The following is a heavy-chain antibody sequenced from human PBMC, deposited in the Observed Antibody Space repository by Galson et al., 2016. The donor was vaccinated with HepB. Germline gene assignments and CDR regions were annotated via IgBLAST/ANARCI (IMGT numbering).Heavy chain of an antibody. CDR1: RFTFINAW. CDR3: TYQLLAIDNNWLHP. D-gene: IGHD2-2*01. J-gene: IGHJ5*02. Sequence: SLRLSCAASRFTFINAWMSWVRQTPGKGLEWVGRIKSKTDGGTTDYAAPVKGRFTISRDDSKNTLYLQMSSLKTEDSAVYYCTYQLLAIDNNWLHPWGQGTLVTVSS. CDR2: IKSKTDGGTT. V-gene: IGHV3-15*01.